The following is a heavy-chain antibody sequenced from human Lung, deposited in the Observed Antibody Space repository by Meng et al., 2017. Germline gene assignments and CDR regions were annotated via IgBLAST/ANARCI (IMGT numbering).Heavy chain of an antibody. V-gene: IGHV1-8*01. CDR2: INPKTGDT. Sequence: QVQLVQSGAEVKKPGASVKVSCKTSGYMFTSYDINWVRQATGQGPEWMGWINPKTGDTGYAQKFQGRVTLTRDTSISTVFLELSSLRFEDTAVYYCARGPPTLALHRTARVDYWGQGTLAPSPQ. CDR3: ARGPPTLALHRTARVDY. CDR1: GYMFTSYD. D-gene: IGHD3-3*02. J-gene: IGHJ4*02.